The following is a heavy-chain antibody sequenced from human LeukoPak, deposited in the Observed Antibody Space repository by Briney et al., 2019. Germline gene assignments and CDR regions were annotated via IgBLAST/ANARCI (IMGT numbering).Heavy chain of an antibody. J-gene: IGHJ3*02. CDR1: GGSISSYY. CDR3: ARDSVLTNRYGYRGAFDI. D-gene: IGHD5-18*01. Sequence: SETLSLTCTVSGGSISSYYWSWIRQPPGKGLEWIGYIYYSGSTNYNPSLKSRVTISVDTSKNQFSLKLNSVTAADTAVYYCARDSVLTNRYGYRGAFDIWGQGTMVTVSS. V-gene: IGHV4-59*12. CDR2: IYYSGST.